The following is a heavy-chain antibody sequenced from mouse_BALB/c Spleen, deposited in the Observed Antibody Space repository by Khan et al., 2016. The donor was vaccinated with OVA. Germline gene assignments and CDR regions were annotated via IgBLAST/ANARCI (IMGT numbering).Heavy chain of an antibody. CDR2: ISSTGTYT. Sequence: EVMLVESGGGLVKPGGSLKLSCEVSGFAFNSYDMSWVRQTPEKRLEWVATISSTGTYTYYPDSVKGRFTISSETARNTLYLQMSSLRSEDTALYYCTRPSYYGTPWFTYWGQGTLVTVSA. CDR3: TRPSYYGTPWFTY. D-gene: IGHD2-10*01. J-gene: IGHJ3*01. CDR1: GFAFNSYD. V-gene: IGHV5-9*02.